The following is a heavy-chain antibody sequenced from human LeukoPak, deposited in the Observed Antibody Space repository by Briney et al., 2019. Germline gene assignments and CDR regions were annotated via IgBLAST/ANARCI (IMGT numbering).Heavy chain of an antibody. CDR1: GGSISSYY. V-gene: IGHV4-59*01. Sequence: SETLSLTCTVSGGSISSYYWSWIRQPPGKGLGWIGYIFYSGSTNYKPSLKSRVTISVDTSKNQFSLKLSSVTAADTAMYYCARGGYYGSGNDFRFDPWGQGTLVTVSS. CDR3: ARGGYYGSGNDFRFDP. D-gene: IGHD3-10*01. CDR2: IFYSGST. J-gene: IGHJ5*02.